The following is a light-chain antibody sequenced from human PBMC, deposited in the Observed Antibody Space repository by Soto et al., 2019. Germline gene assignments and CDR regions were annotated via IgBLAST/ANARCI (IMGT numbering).Light chain of an antibody. CDR3: SSYTSSSTLLYV. CDR1: SSDVGGYNY. Sequence: QSALTPPASVSGSPGQSITISCTGTSSDVGGYNYVSWYQQHPGKAPKLMIYDVSNRPSGVSKRFSGSKSGNTASLTISGLQAEDEADYYCSSYTSSSTLLYVFGNGTTLTVL. V-gene: IGLV2-14*01. CDR2: DVS. J-gene: IGLJ1*01.